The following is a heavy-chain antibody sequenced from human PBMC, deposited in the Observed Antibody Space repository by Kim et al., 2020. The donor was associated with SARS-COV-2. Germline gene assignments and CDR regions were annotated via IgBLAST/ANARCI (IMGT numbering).Heavy chain of an antibody. J-gene: IGHJ4*02. V-gene: IGHV3-21*01. CDR1: GFTFSSYS. D-gene: IGHD6-19*01. Sequence: GGSLRLSCAASGFTFSSYSMNWVRQAPGKGLEWVSSISSSSSYIYYADSVKDRFTISRDNAKNSLYLQMNSLRAEDTAVYYCARSIAVAGWDYWGQGTLVTVSS. CDR3: ARSIAVAGWDY. CDR2: ISSSSSYI.